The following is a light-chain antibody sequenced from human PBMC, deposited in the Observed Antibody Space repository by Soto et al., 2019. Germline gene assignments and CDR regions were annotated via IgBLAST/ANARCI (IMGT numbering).Light chain of an antibody. J-gene: IGKJ1*01. CDR3: QQGSEWPRT. CDR1: QSIGSY. Sequence: EIVLTQSPATLSLSPGERATLSCRASQSIGSYLAWYQQKPGQAPRLLIYDASSRATGFPARFSGSGSGTDFTLTIGSLEPEDFADYCCQQGSEWPRTFGQGTKVEIK. V-gene: IGKV3-11*01. CDR2: DAS.